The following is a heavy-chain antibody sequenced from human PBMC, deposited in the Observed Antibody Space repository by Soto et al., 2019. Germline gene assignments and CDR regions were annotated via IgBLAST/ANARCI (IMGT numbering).Heavy chain of an antibody. CDR2: IGTAGDT. J-gene: IGHJ6*03. V-gene: IGHV3-13*01. CDR3: ASSANWNYVHYYYMDV. D-gene: IGHD1-7*01. Sequence: PVGPMRLSYAAAGFNCSSYDRHWVRKATVKGLKWVSAIGTAGDTYCPGSVKGRFTIPRENAKNSLYLQMNSLRAGDTAVYYFASSANWNYVHYYYMDVWGKGTTVTVSS. CDR1: GFNCSSYD.